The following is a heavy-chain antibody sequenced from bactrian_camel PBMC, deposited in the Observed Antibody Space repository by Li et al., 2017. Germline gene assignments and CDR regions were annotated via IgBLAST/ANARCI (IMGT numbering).Heavy chain of an antibody. Sequence: HVQLVESGGGSAQAGGSLALHCVATGYTGCMAWFRQAPGKEREGIATVDRNGATTYADSVQGRFTASRNNAASLYLQMNSLKPEDTATYYCAADGAGIAPPCRVEARGREYNYWSQGTQVTVS. CDR2: VDRNGAT. V-gene: IGHV3S53*01. D-gene: IGHD1*01. CDR3: AADGAGIAPPCRVEARGREYNY. J-gene: IGHJ4*01. CDR1: GYTGCM.